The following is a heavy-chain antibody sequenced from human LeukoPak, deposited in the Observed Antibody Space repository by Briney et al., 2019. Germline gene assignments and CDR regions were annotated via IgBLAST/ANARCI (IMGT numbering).Heavy chain of an antibody. J-gene: IGHJ6*02. CDR3: AKARLMAAPFYYYGMDV. CDR2: INDDGSST. D-gene: IGHD5-24*01. V-gene: IGHV3-74*01. CDR1: GFTFKLYW. Sequence: GGSLRLSCAASGFTFKLYWMHWVRQAPGKGPVWVSRINDDGSSTSYADSVKGRFTISRDDAKNTLYLQMNSLRGEDTALYYCAKARLMAAPFYYYGMDVWGPGTTVTVSS.